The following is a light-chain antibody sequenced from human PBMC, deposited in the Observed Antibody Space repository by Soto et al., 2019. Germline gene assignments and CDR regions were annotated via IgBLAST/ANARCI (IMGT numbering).Light chain of an antibody. CDR3: QQYESSPPSYT. Sequence: EIVLTQSPGTLSLSPGERATLSCRASQSLSSSYLAWYQQKPGQAPRLLIYGASSRATDIPDRFSGSGSGTDFTLNISRLETEDFAEYYCQQYESSPPSYTFDQGTYLEIK. J-gene: IGKJ2*01. V-gene: IGKV3-20*01. CDR1: QSLSSSY. CDR2: GAS.